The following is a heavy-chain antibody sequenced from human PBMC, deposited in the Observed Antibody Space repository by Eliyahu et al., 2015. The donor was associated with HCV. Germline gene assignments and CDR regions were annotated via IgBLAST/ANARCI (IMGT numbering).Heavy chain of an antibody. CDR3: ARVYFDSSGYYDY. CDR2: QPKGGRA. J-gene: IGHJ4*02. V-gene: IGHV1-46*01. CDR1: GYTFTSYY. D-gene: IGHD3-22*01. Sequence: QVQLVQSGAEVKKPGASVKVSCKASGYTFTSYYIHWVRQGPWTRVWVDGNGQPKGGRATYAQKFQGRVTMTRDTSTSTVYMELSSLRSEDTAVYFCARVYFDSSGYYDYWGQGTLVTVSS.